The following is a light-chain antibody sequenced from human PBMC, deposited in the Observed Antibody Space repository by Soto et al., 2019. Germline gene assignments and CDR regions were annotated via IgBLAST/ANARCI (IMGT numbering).Light chain of an antibody. CDR1: QSISSY. V-gene: IGKV1-39*01. Sequence: DIQMTQSPSSLSASVGDRVTITCRASQSISSYLNWYQQKPGKAPKLLIYAASSLQSGVPSRFSGSGSGTEFTLTISSLQPDDFATYYCQQYNSYSFGQGTKWIS. CDR3: QQYNSYS. CDR2: AAS. J-gene: IGKJ1*01.